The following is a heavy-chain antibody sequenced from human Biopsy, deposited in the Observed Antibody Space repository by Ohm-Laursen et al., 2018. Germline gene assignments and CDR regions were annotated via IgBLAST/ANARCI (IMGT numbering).Heavy chain of an antibody. D-gene: IGHD3-22*01. CDR2: INHSGGT. CDR3: VRGVDYYDPYHYYALDV. CDR1: GESFNGYY. Sequence: SETLSLTCAVYGESFNGYYWSWIRQTPGKGLEWIGEINHSGGTNYNPSLKSRVTISVDTSKNQFSLKLRSVTAADTAVYYCVRGVDYYDPYHYYALDVWGQGTTVTVSS. J-gene: IGHJ6*02. V-gene: IGHV4-34*01.